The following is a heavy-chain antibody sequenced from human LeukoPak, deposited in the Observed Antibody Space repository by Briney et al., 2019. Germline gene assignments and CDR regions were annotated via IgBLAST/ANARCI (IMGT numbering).Heavy chain of an antibody. CDR1: GFTFSSYG. J-gene: IGHJ4*02. Sequence: GGSLRLSCAASGFTFSSYGMHWVRQAPGKGLEWVAFIRYDGSNKYYADSVKGRFTISRDNSKNTLYLQMNSLRAEDTAVYYCAKESGKSSSWYEREAYYSDYWGQGTLVTVSS. V-gene: IGHV3-30*02. CDR2: IRYDGSNK. CDR3: AKESGKSSSWYEREAYYSDY. D-gene: IGHD6-13*01.